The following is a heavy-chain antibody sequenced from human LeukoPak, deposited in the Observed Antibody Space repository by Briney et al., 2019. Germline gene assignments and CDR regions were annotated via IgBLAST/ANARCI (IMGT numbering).Heavy chain of an antibody. Sequence: PGGSLRLSCAASGFTFSSYAMHWVRQAPGKGLEWVSYISSSGGGIYYADSVKGRFTISRDNAKNSLYLQMNSLRAEDTAVYYCARGVVDLAYWGQGTLVTVSS. D-gene: IGHD5-24*01. J-gene: IGHJ4*02. CDR2: ISSSGGGI. CDR3: ARGVVDLAY. V-gene: IGHV3-48*03. CDR1: GFTFSSYA.